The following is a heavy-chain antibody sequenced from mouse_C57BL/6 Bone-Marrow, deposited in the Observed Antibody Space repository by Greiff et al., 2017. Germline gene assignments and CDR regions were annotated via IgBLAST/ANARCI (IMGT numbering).Heavy chain of an antibody. D-gene: IGHD1-1*01. CDR2: IYPRSGNT. V-gene: IGHV1-81*01. J-gene: IGHJ1*03. CDR1: GYTFTSYG. CDR3: VRPLTTVVRNWYFDV. Sequence: VKVVESGAELARPGASVKLSCKASGYTFTSYGISWVKQRTGQGLEWIGEIYPRSGNTYYNEKFKGKATLTADKSSSTAYMELRSLTSEDSAVYFCVRPLTTVVRNWYFDVWGTGTTVTVSS.